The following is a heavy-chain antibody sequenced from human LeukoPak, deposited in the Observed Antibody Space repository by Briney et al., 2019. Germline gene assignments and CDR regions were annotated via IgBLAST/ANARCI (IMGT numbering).Heavy chain of an antibody. V-gene: IGHV3-23*01. CDR2: ILDSGYRT. CDR1: GFTFRRFA. D-gene: IGHD3-16*01. Sequence: GGSLRLSCAASGFTFRRFAMRWVRQAPGKGLEWVSGILDSGYRTYYANSVKGRFTISRDNSNNTLYLQMISLRAEDTALYYCAKLGADPLHNYYVGVWGKGSQVAASS. J-gene: IGHJ6*03. CDR3: AKLGADPLHNYYVGV.